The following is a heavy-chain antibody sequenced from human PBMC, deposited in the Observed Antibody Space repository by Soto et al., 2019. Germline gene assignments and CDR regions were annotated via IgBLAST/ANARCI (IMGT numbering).Heavy chain of an antibody. CDR3: ATTTEYSSSWVNY. D-gene: IGHD6-6*01. CDR1: GGSISSSSYY. J-gene: IGHJ4*02. Sequence: SETLSLTCTVSGGSISSSSYYWGWIRQPPGKGLEWIGSIYYSGSTYYNPSLKSRVTISVDTSKNQFSLKLSAVTAADTAVYYCATTTEYSSSWVNYWGQGTLVTVSS. V-gene: IGHV4-39*01. CDR2: IYYSGST.